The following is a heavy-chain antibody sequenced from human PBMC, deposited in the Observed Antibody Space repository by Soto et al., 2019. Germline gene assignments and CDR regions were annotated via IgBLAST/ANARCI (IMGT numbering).Heavy chain of an antibody. CDR1: GGSISSYY. V-gene: IGHV4-59*08. CDR2: IYYSGST. CDR3: ARHRDSYGSGDFDY. J-gene: IGHJ4*02. Sequence: SETLSLTCTVSGGSISSYYWSWIRQPPGKGLEWIGYIYYSGSTNYNPSLKSRVTLSVDTSKNQFSLKLSSVTAADTAVYYCARHRDSYGSGDFDYWGQGTRVTVSS. D-gene: IGHD5-18*01.